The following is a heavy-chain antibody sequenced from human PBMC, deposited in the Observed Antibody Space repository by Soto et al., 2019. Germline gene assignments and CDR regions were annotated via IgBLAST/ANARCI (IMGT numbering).Heavy chain of an antibody. CDR3: ARLTETVTTFVY. CDR2: ISSSSTYT. CDR1: GFTFSDYY. Sequence: GGSLRLSCAASGFTFSDYYMSWIRQAPGKGLEWVSPISSSSTYTNYADSVKGRFTISRENAKNSLFLQMSSLSAEDTAVYYCARLTETVTTFVYWGQGTPVTVSS. V-gene: IGHV3-11*03. J-gene: IGHJ4*02. D-gene: IGHD1-1*01.